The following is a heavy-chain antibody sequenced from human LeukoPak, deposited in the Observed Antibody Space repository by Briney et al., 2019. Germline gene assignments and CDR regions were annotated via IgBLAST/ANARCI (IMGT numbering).Heavy chain of an antibody. CDR3: ARDGLVPAASYYYYGMDV. V-gene: IGHV3-30*03. CDR1: GFTFSSYG. CDR2: ISYDGSNK. Sequence: GRSLRLSCAASGFTFSSYGMHWVRQAPGKGLEWVAVISYDGSNKYYADSVKGRFTISRDNSKNTLYLQMNSLRAEDTAVYYCARDGLVPAASYYYYGMDVWGQGTTVTVSS. J-gene: IGHJ6*02. D-gene: IGHD2-2*01.